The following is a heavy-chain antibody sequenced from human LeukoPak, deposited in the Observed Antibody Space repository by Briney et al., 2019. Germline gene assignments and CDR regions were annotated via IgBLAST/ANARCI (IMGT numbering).Heavy chain of an antibody. Sequence: ASVKVSCKASGYTFTSYAISWVRQAPGQGLEWMGGIIPIFGTANYAQKFQGRVTITADESTSTAYMELSSLRSEDTAVYYCARGRSYSSSWSRINWFDPWGQGTLVTVSS. D-gene: IGHD6-13*01. CDR3: ARGRSYSSSWSRINWFDP. CDR2: IIPIFGTA. CDR1: GYTFTSYA. J-gene: IGHJ5*02. V-gene: IGHV1-69*13.